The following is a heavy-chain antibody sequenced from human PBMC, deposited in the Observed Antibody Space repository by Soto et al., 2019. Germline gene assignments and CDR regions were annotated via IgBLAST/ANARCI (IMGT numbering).Heavy chain of an antibody. CDR2: IDWDDDK. D-gene: IGHD3-3*01. V-gene: IGHV2-70*01. CDR3: ARIPFWSGCYANHTPYYYYYGMDV. J-gene: IGHJ6*02. CDR1: GFSLSTSGMC. Sequence: SGPTLVNPTQTLTLTCTFSGFSLSTSGMCVSWIRQPPGKALEWLALIDWDDDKYYSTSLKTRLTISKDTSKNQVVLTMTNMDPVDTATYYCARIPFWSGCYANHTPYYYYYGMDVWGQGTTVTVSS.